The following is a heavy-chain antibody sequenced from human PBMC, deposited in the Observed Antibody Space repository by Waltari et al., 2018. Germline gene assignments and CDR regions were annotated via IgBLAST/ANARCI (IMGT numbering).Heavy chain of an antibody. D-gene: IGHD1-20*01. V-gene: IGHV3-23*01. Sequence: EVQLLESGGGLVQPGGSLRLSCTASGFTSVTYAINWVRQAPGKGLGWVSSISVSDATYYADSVKGRFTISRDYSDNTVYLQMDSLRADDTAVYFCAKPFYNWDDPLHSWGQGTPVTVSS. CDR2: ISVSDAT. J-gene: IGHJ1*01. CDR3: AKPFYNWDDPLHS. CDR1: GFTSVTYA.